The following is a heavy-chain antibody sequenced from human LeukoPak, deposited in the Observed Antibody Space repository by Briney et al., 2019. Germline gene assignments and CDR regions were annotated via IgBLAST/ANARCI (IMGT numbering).Heavy chain of an antibody. D-gene: IGHD2-2*01. CDR1: GHSISTYY. V-gene: IGHV4-59*12. CDR3: ASGSSLDY. J-gene: IGHJ4*02. Sequence: SETLSLTCTVSGHSISTYYWSWIRRPPGKGLEWIGYVYYSGNTNLNPSLKSRVTLSIDTSKNQFSLKLSSVTAADTAVYYCASGSSLDYWGQGTLVTVSS. CDR2: VYYSGNT.